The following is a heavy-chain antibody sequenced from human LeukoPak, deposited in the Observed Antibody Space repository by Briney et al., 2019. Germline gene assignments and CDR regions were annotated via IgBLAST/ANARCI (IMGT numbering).Heavy chain of an antibody. J-gene: IGHJ4*02. V-gene: IGHV3-23*01. D-gene: IGHD3-22*01. CDR2: ISGSGGST. Sequence: GGSLRLSCAASGFTFNGYVMNWVRQAPGKGLEWVSFISGSGGSTDYADSVKGRFTISRDSSKNTLYLQMNSLRAEDTALYYCAFQNTGHYFPFDYWGQGTLVTVSS. CDR1: GFTFNGYV. CDR3: AFQNTGHYFPFDY.